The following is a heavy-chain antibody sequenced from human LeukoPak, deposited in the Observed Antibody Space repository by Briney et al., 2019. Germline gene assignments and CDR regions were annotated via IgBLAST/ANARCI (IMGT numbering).Heavy chain of an antibody. CDR1: GFTFSNTW. CDR2: ISSSSSYI. Sequence: GGSLRLSCAASGFTFSNTWMSWVRQAPGRGLEWVSSISSSSSYIYYADSVKGRFTISRDNAKNSLYPQMNSLRAEDTAVYYCARDPGDGYNHWGQGTLVTVSS. D-gene: IGHD5-24*01. CDR3: ARDPGDGYNH. V-gene: IGHV3-21*01. J-gene: IGHJ4*02.